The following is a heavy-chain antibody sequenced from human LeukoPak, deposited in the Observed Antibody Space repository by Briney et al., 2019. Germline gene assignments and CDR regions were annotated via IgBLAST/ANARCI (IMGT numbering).Heavy chain of an antibody. Sequence: SETLSLTCTVSGGSISSSSYYWGWIRQPPGKGLEWIGSIYYSGSTYYNPSLKSRVTISVDTSKNQFSLKLSSVTAADTAVYYCARVASSSWYRTTYYYYMDVWGKGTTVTVSS. J-gene: IGHJ6*03. CDR3: ARVASSSWYRTTYYYYMDV. D-gene: IGHD6-13*01. CDR2: IYYSGST. V-gene: IGHV4-39*07. CDR1: GGSISSSSYY.